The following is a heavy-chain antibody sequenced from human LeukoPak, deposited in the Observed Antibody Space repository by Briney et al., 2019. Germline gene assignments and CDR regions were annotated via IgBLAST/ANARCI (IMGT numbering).Heavy chain of an antibody. V-gene: IGHV3-30-3*01. CDR1: GFTFSSYA. Sequence: GGSLRLSCAASGFTFSSYAMHWVRQAPGKGLEWVAVISYDGSNKYYADSVKGRFTISRDNSKNTLYLQMNSLRAEDTAVYYWARVDDYFDYWGQGTLVTVSS. CDR3: ARVDDYFDY. J-gene: IGHJ4*02. CDR2: ISYDGSNK.